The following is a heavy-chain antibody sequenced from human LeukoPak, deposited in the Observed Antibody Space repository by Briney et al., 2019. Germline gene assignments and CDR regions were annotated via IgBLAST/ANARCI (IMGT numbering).Heavy chain of an antibody. CDR2: VFSSGST. Sequence: PSETLSLTCTVSGDSISNHYWNWIRQPPGKGLEWIGYVFSSGSTDYNPSLKSRVTISVDTSKNQFSLKLSSVTAADTAVYYCARDSRLTGYLFDYWGQGTLVTVSS. D-gene: IGHD3-9*01. CDR3: ARDSRLTGYLFDY. V-gene: IGHV4-59*11. CDR1: GDSISNHY. J-gene: IGHJ4*02.